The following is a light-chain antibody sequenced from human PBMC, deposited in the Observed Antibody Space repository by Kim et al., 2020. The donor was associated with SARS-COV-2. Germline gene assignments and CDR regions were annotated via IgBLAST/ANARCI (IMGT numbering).Light chain of an antibody. V-gene: IGLV3-19*01. Sequence: SSELTQDPAVSVALGQTVTMTCQGDSLRSPSANWYQQSPGQSPVLVLHARTTRPSGIPDRFSGPRSGDTASLTIPGAQAADEAGYYFTSLDSSGYHVIFG. CDR3: TSLDSSGYHVI. CDR2: ART. J-gene: IGLJ2*01. CDR1: SLRSPS.